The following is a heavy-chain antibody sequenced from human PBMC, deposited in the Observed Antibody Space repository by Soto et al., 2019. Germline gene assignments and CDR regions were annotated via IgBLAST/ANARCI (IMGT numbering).Heavy chain of an antibody. J-gene: IGHJ4*02. D-gene: IGHD5-12*01. Sequence: QVQLVQSGAEVKKPGSSVKVSCTASGDIFSGYSISWVRQAPGQGLEWMGGIIPLFGSTNYAPKFQGRVTIAADQSTKTGYMELSSLKSEDTAVYYCARDLGTGYDSGDYCGQGTLVTVSS. V-gene: IGHV1-69*12. CDR1: GDIFSGYS. CDR2: IIPLFGST. CDR3: ARDLGTGYDSGDY.